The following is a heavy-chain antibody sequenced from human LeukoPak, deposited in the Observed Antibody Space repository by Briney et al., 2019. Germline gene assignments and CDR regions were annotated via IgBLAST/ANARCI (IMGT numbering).Heavy chain of an antibody. V-gene: IGHV3-21*01. Sequence: GGSLRLSCAASGFTFSSYSMNWVRQAPGKGLEWVSSISSSSSYIYYADSVKGRFTISRDNAKNSLYLQMNSLRAEDTAAYYCARDAGRPYSSSSDVDYWGQGTLVTVSS. J-gene: IGHJ4*02. D-gene: IGHD6-6*01. CDR3: ARDAGRPYSSSSDVDY. CDR2: ISSSSSYI. CDR1: GFTFSSYS.